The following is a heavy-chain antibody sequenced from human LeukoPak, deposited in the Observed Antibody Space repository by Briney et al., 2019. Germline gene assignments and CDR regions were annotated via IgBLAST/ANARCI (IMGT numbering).Heavy chain of an antibody. CDR3: AKVGTYYDFWSGYSYFDY. D-gene: IGHD3-3*01. J-gene: IGHJ4*02. CDR2: ISYDGSNK. CDR1: GFTFSSYG. V-gene: IGHV3-30*18. Sequence: PGGSLRLSCAASGFTFSSYGMHWVRQAPGKGLEWVAVISYDGSNKYYADSVKGRFTISRDNSKNTLYLQMNRLRAEDTAVYYCAKVGTYYDFWSGYSYFDYWGQGTLVTVSS.